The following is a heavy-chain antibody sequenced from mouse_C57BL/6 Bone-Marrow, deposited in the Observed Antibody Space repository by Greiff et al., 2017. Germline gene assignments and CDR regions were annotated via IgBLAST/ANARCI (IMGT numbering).Heavy chain of an antibody. Sequence: EVQLQQSGAELVKPGASVKLSCTASGFNIKDYYMHWVKQRTEQGLEWIGRIDPEDGETKYAPKFPGKATITADTSSNTAYLQLSSLTSEDTAVYYCARVYYDYLYYYAMDYWGQGTSVTVSS. D-gene: IGHD2-4*01. CDR2: IDPEDGET. J-gene: IGHJ4*01. V-gene: IGHV14-2*01. CDR1: GFNIKDYY. CDR3: ARVYYDYLYYYAMDY.